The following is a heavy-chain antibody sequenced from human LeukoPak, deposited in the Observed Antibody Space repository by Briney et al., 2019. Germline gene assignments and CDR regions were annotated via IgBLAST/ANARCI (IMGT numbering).Heavy chain of an antibody. CDR1: GYTFTGYY. CDR2: INPNSGGT. D-gene: IGHD5-18*01. V-gene: IGHV1-2*02. CDR3: ARGGWSGYSYGSEPEKYFDY. J-gene: IGHJ4*02. Sequence: ASVKVSCKASGYTFTGYYMHWVRQAPGQGLEWMGWINPNSGGTNDAQKFQGRVTMTTDTSISTAYMELSRLRPDDTALYYCARGGWSGYSYGSEPEKYFDYWGQGTLVTVSS.